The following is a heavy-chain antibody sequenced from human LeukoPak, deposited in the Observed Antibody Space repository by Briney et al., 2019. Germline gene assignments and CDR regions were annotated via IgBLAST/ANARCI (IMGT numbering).Heavy chain of an antibody. D-gene: IGHD1-26*01. J-gene: IGHJ5*02. CDR3: ARGFIVGATTASWWFDP. CDR1: GGSISSGSYY. V-gene: IGHV4-61*02. CDR2: IYTSGST. Sequence: PSEALSLTCTVSGGSISSGSYYWSWIRQPAGKGLEWIGRIYTSGSTNYNPSLKSRVTISVDKSKNQFSLKLSSVTAADTAVYYCARGFIVGATTASWWFDPWGQGTLVTVSS.